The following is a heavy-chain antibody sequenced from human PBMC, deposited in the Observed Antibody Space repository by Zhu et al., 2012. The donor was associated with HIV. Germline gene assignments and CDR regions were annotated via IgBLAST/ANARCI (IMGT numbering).Heavy chain of an antibody. V-gene: IGHV4-59*11. Sequence: QVQLQESGPGLVKPSETLSLTCSVSGGSTSSHYWSWIRQPPGKGLEWIEYVYYTGTTNYNPSLKSRVTISLDMSKNQFSLKPTSVTAADTAVYYCARLRDTSGYYYPFDYWGQGTLVTVSS. CDR2: VYYTGTT. J-gene: IGHJ4*02. CDR1: GGSTSSHY. CDR3: ARLRDTSGYYYPFDY. D-gene: IGHD3-22*01.